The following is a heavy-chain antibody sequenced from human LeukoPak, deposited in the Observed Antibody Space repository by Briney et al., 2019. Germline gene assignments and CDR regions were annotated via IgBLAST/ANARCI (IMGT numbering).Heavy chain of an antibody. CDR1: GGTFSSYA. D-gene: IGHD6-19*01. CDR3: ARYSSGWAHWFGP. CDR2: IIPIFGTA. J-gene: IGHJ5*02. V-gene: IGHV1-69*05. Sequence: SVKVSCKASGGTFSSYAISWVRQAPGQGLEWMGGIIPIFGTANYAQKFQGRVTITTDESTSTAYMELSSLRSEDTAVYYCARYSSGWAHWFGPWGQGTLVTVSS.